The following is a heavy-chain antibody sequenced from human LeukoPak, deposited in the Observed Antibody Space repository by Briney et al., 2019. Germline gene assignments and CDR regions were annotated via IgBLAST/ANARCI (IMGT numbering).Heavy chain of an antibody. CDR1: GGSISTYY. J-gene: IGHJ5*02. CDR2: VYYSGTT. Sequence: PSETLSLTCTVSGGSISTYYRSWIRQPPGKGLEWIGYVYYSGTTNYNPSLKSRVTISVDASKHQFSLKLNSVTAADTAVYYCARHNDFTLGGWFDPWGQGTLVTVSS. D-gene: IGHD3-16*01. CDR3: ARHNDFTLGGWFDP. V-gene: IGHV4-59*08.